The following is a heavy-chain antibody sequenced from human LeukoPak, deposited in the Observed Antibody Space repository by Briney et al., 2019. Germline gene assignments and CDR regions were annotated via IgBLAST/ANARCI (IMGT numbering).Heavy chain of an antibody. CDR3: ARDRYDSVYNWFDP. D-gene: IGHD3-22*01. CDR2: IYVSGST. CDR1: GGSISDYY. Sequence: SETLSLTCTVSGGSISDYYWTWIRQSAGKGLEWIGRIYVSGSTKYNPSLNPSVKGRVTISVDVSKNQFSLGMSSVTAADTALYYCARDRYDSVYNWFDPWGQGILVTVSS. V-gene: IGHV4-4*07. J-gene: IGHJ5*02.